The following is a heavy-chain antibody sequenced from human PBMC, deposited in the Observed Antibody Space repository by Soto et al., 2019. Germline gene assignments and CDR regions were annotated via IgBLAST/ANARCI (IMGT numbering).Heavy chain of an antibody. CDR1: GGSISSSSYY. CDR3: ARPKITHCSSTSCYSGNWFDP. J-gene: IGHJ5*02. Sequence: PSETLSLTCTVSGGSISSSSYYWGWIRQPPGKGLEWIGSIYYSGSTYYNPSLKSRVTISVDTSRNQFSLKLSSVTAADTAVYYCARPKITHCSSTSCYSGNWFDPWGQGTLVTVSS. V-gene: IGHV4-39*01. CDR2: IYYSGST. D-gene: IGHD2-2*01.